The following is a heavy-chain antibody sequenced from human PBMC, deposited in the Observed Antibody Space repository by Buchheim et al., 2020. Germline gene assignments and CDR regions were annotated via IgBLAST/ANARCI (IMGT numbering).Heavy chain of an antibody. V-gene: IGHV3-23*01. CDR2: IRGSGGST. J-gene: IGHJ6*03. D-gene: IGHD3-10*01. Sequence: EVQLLESGGGLVQPGGSLRLSCAASGFTFSSYAMSWVRQAPGKGLEWVSAIRGSGGSTYYADSVTGRFTISRDNSTNTLFRKMNSLRAEDTALYYCARAGGSGSHFLNYYYYYMDVWGKGTT. CDR3: ARAGGSGSHFLNYYYYYMDV. CDR1: GFTFSSYA.